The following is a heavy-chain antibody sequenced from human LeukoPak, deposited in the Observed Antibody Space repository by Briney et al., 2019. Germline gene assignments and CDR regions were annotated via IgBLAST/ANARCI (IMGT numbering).Heavy chain of an antibody. D-gene: IGHD2-21*01. CDR3: ARVDGNCNSNFDH. J-gene: IGHJ4*02. CDR1: GFTFSNCW. V-gene: IGHV3-74*01. Sequence: GGSLRLSCAASGFTFSNCWMHWVRHAPGKGLVWVSRINPDGRSTNYADSVKGRFTISRDNAKNTLYLQMNRLRAEDTAIYYCARVDGNCNSNFDHRGQGTPVPVSS. CDR2: INPDGRST.